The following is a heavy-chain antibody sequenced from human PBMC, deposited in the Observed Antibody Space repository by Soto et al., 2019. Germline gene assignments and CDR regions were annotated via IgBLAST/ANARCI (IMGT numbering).Heavy chain of an antibody. CDR3: ARARIAAAGNGAFDI. J-gene: IGHJ3*02. V-gene: IGHV1-69*13. CDR1: GGTFSSYA. D-gene: IGHD6-13*01. CDR2: IIPIFGTA. Sequence: ASVKVSCKASGGTFSSYAISWVRQAPGQGLEWMGGIIPIFGTANYAKKFQGRVTITADESTSTAYMELSSLRSEDTAVYYCARARIAAAGNGAFDIWGQGTMVTVSS.